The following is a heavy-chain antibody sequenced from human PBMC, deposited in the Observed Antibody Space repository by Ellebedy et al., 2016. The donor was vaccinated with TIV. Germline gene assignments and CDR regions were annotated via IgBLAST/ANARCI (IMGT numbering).Heavy chain of an antibody. J-gene: IGHJ4*02. V-gene: IGHV1-3*01. CDR2: INAGNGNT. D-gene: IGHD2-8*01. CDR1: GYTFSSYA. Sequence: AASVKVSCKASGYTFSSYAMHWVRQAPGQRLEWMGWINAGNGNTKYSQKFQGRVTITRDTSASTAYMELSSLRSEDTAVYYCARGVYAMGNFDNWGQGTLVTVSS. CDR3: ARGVYAMGNFDN.